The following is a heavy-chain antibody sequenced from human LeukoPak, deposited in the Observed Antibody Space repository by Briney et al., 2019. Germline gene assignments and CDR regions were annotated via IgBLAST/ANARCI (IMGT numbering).Heavy chain of an antibody. CDR3: AREVIGYCSGGSCYQTENWFDP. D-gene: IGHD2-15*01. CDR1: GYTFTSYD. V-gene: IGHV1-8*01. Sequence: EASVKVSCKASGYTFTSYDINWVRQATGQGLEWMGWMNPNSGNTGYAQKFQGRVTMTRNTSISTAYMELSSLRSEDTAVYYCAREVIGYCSGGSCYQTENWFDPWGQGTLVTVSS. CDR2: MNPNSGNT. J-gene: IGHJ5*02.